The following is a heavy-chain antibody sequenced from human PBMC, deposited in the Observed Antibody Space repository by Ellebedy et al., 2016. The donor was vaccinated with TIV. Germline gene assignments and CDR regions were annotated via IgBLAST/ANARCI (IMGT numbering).Heavy chain of an antibody. CDR3: IKRLGGSGFDY. CDR1: GFTFSSYR. J-gene: IGHJ4*02. CDR2: INSDGSST. D-gene: IGHD5-12*01. Sequence: GESLKISCAASGFTFSSYRMHWVRQAPGKGLVWVSRINSDGSSTSYADSVKGRFTISRDNSKNTLYLQMNSLRAEDTALYYCIKRLGGSGFDYWGQGTLVTVSS. V-gene: IGHV3-74*01.